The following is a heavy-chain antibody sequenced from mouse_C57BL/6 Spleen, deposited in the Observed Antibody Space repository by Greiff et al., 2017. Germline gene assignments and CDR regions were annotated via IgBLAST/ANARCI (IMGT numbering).Heavy chain of an antibody. J-gene: IGHJ1*03. CDR3: ARMRGITTVVATRYFDV. Sequence: EVQGVESGGGLVQPGGSLKLSCAASGFTFSDYYMYWVRQTPEKRLEWVAYISNGGGSTYYPDTVKGRFTISRDNAKNTLYLQMSSLKSEDTATYYCARMRGITTVVATRYFDVWGTGTTVTVSS. V-gene: IGHV5-12*01. CDR1: GFTFSDYY. D-gene: IGHD1-1*01. CDR2: ISNGGGST.